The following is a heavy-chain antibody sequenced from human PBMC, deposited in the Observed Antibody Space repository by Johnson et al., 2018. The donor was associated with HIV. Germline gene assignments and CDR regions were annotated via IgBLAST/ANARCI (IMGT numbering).Heavy chain of an antibody. Sequence: VQLVESGGGLVKPGGSLRLSCAASGFTVSSNYMSWVRQAPGKGLEWLSVIYSGGSPYYADSVKGRFTISRDKSKNTLSLQMNSLSAEDTAVYYCAREGVVGVKDGLIWGQGTMVTVSS. CDR2: IYSGGSP. V-gene: IGHV3-66*01. CDR3: AREGVVGVKDGLI. CDR1: GFTVSSNY. D-gene: IGHD1-26*01. J-gene: IGHJ3*02.